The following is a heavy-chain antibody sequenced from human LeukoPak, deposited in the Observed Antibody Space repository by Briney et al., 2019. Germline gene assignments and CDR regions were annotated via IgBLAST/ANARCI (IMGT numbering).Heavy chain of an antibody. D-gene: IGHD6-13*01. CDR1: GFFFTNYW. J-gene: IGHJ4*02. Sequence: PGASSQISCKDSGFFFTNYWIGCVRQLRGKGLKWMGIIYPGDSDAIYSPSFQGQVTVSASKSNSSPYLQSSSLKASGCSFSSRARFGYASSLHCWGQGTLVTVPS. CDR3: ARFGYASSLHC. V-gene: IGHV5-51*01. CDR2: IYPGDSDA.